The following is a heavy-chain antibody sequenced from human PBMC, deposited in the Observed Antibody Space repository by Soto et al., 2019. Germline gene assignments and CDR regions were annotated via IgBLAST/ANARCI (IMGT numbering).Heavy chain of an antibody. CDR2: IYPGDSDT. J-gene: IGHJ4*02. D-gene: IGHD3-3*01. CDR3: ARRHYDFWSGYSDY. V-gene: IGHV5-51*01. CDR1: GYSFTIYW. Sequence: GESLKISCNGSGYSFTIYWIGWVRQMPGKGLEWMGIIYPGDSDTRYSPSSQGQVTISADKSISTAYLQWSSLKASDTAMYYCARRHYDFWSGYSDYWGQGTLVTVSS.